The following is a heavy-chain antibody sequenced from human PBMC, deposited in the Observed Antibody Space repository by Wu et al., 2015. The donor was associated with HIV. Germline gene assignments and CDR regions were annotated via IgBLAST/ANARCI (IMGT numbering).Heavy chain of an antibody. Sequence: QVQLVQSGAEVKKPGASMKVSCKVSGYFLSKLSMHWVRQAPGKGLEWMGGFDPGDGETVYARKLQGRVTMIEDISTDIAYMELSSLRSEDTAVYYCVTNLIVNPGYNWFDPWGQGTLVTVSS. CDR2: FDPGDGET. D-gene: IGHD2-21*01. CDR3: VTNLIVNPGYNWFDP. J-gene: IGHJ5*02. CDR1: GYFLSKLS. V-gene: IGHV1-24*01.